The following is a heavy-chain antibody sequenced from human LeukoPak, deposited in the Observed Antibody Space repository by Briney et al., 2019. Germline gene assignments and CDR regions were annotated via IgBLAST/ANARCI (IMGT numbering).Heavy chain of an antibody. CDR1: GGSISSGGYS. CDR3: ARGGYYYGSSGYSLDY. J-gene: IGHJ4*02. Sequence: PSQTLSLTCAVSGGSISSGGYSWSWIRQPPGKGLEWIGYIYHSGSTYYNPSLKSRVTISVDRSKNQFSLKLSSVTVADTAVYYCARGGYYYGSSGYSLDYWGQGTLVTVSS. D-gene: IGHD3-22*01. CDR2: IYHSGST. V-gene: IGHV4-30-2*01.